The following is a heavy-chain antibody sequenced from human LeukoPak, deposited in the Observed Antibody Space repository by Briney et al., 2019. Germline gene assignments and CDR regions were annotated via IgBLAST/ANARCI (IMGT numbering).Heavy chain of an antibody. Sequence: PGGSLRLSCAASGFTFSSYDMSWVRQAPGKGLEWVSAISGSGATTYYADSVEGRFTISRDNSKNTLYLQMNSLRAEDTAVYYCAKVAYSGYPGMDVWGQGTTVTVSS. D-gene: IGHD5-12*01. CDR2: ISGSGATT. J-gene: IGHJ6*02. CDR1: GFTFSSYD. V-gene: IGHV3-23*01. CDR3: AKVAYSGYPGMDV.